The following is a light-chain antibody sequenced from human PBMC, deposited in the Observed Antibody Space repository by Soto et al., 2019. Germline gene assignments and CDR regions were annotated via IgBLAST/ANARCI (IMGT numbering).Light chain of an antibody. CDR2: SND. Sequence: QSVLTQAPSASGTPGQRVTISCSGSSSNIGSNTVTWYQQVPGTAPKLLIYSNDQRPSGVPDRFSGSKSGTSASLAIAGLQSEDEADYYCAACDGSLNGWVFGGGTQLTVL. CDR3: AACDGSLNGWV. V-gene: IGLV1-44*01. J-gene: IGLJ3*02. CDR1: SSNIGSNT.